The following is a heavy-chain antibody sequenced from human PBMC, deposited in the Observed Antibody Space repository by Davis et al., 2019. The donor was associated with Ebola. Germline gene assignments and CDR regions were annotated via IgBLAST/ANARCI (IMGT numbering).Heavy chain of an antibody. J-gene: IGHJ6*03. V-gene: IGHV1-2*02. CDR3: ARDLERRDGSSWSYYYYYMVV. Sequence: ASVKVSCKASGYTFTGYYIHWVRQAPGQGLEWMGCINPNSGGTNYAQKFQGRVTMTRDTSISTAYMELSSLRSADTAVYYCARDLERRDGSSWSYYYYYMVVWGKGTTVTVSS. D-gene: IGHD6-13*01. CDR2: INPNSGGT. CDR1: GYTFTGYY.